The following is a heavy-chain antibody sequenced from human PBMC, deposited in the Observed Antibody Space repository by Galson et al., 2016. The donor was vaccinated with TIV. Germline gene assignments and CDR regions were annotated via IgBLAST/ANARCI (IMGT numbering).Heavy chain of an antibody. CDR3: VREGSTVTMHHYFGMDV. J-gene: IGHJ6*02. Sequence: LTCAVSGYAIKSGYYWGWIRQPPGKGLQWIGSIYESGTTYYNPSLKSRLTMSVDTSKNQFSLKLSSVTAADTTVYYCVREGSTVTMHHYFGMDVWGQGTSVTVSS. V-gene: IGHV4-38-2*02. CDR2: IYESGTT. CDR1: GYAIKSGYY. D-gene: IGHD4-17*01.